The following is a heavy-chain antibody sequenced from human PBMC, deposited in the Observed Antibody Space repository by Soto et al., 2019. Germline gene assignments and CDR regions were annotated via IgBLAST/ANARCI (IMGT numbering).Heavy chain of an antibody. CDR3: AKDRGVEGQLWSPYSSSSGGVDY. CDR2: ISGSGGST. CDR1: GFTFSSYA. Sequence: GGSLRLSCAASGFTFSSYAMSWVRQAPGKGLEWVSAISGSGGSTYYADSGKGRFTISRENSKNTLYLQMNSLRAEDTAVYYCAKDRGVEGQLWSPYSSSSGGVDYWGQGTLVTVSS. J-gene: IGHJ4*02. D-gene: IGHD6-13*01. V-gene: IGHV3-23*01.